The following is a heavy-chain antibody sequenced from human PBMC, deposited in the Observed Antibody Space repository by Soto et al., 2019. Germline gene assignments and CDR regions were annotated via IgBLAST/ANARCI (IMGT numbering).Heavy chain of an antibody. D-gene: IGHD5-12*01. J-gene: IGHJ4*02. CDR1: GYSFTSYW. V-gene: IGHV5-10-1*01. CDR3: ASLYGGYEVRDY. CDR2: IDPSDSYT. Sequence: EVQLVQSGAEVKKPGESLRISCKGSGYSFTSYWISWVRQMPGKGLEWMGRIDPSDSYTNYSPAFQGHVTISADKSISTAYLQWSSLKASDTAMYYCASLYGGYEVRDYWGQGTLVTVSS.